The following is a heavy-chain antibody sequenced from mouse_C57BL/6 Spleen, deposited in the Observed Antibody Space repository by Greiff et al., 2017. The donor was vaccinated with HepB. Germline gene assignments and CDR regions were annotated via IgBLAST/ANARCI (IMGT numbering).Heavy chain of an antibody. Sequence: EVKLQESGGDLVKPGGSLKLSCAASGFTFSSYGMSWVRQTPDKRLEWVATISSGGSYTYYPDSVKGRFTISRDNAKNTLYLQMSSLKSEDTAMYYCARQGTVVSYWYFDVWGTGTTVTVSS. CDR1: GFTFSSYG. CDR3: ARQGTVVSYWYFDV. CDR2: ISSGGSYT. D-gene: IGHD1-1*01. V-gene: IGHV5-6*01. J-gene: IGHJ1*03.